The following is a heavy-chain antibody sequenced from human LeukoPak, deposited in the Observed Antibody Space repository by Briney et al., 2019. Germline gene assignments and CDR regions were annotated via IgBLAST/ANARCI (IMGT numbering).Heavy chain of an antibody. CDR2: INPNSGGT. Sequence: GASVKVSCRASGYTFTGYYMHWVRQAPGQGLEWMGWINPNSGGTNYAQKFQGRVTMTRDTSISTAYMELSRLRSDDTAVYYCARAVIVGAISFDPWGQGTLVTVSS. CDR1: GYTFTGYY. J-gene: IGHJ5*02. CDR3: ARAVIVGAISFDP. V-gene: IGHV1-2*02. D-gene: IGHD1-26*01.